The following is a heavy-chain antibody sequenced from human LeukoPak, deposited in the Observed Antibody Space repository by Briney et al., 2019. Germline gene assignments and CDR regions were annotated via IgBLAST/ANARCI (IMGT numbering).Heavy chain of an antibody. J-gene: IGHJ4*02. D-gene: IGHD6-13*01. V-gene: IGHV3-74*01. Sequence: TGGSLRLSCAASGFTFSSYWMHWVRQAPGKGLVWVSRINSDGSSTSYADSVKGRFTISRDNAKNSLYLQMNSLRAEDTAVYYCATYSSSWYAPFDYWGQGTLVTVSS. CDR2: INSDGSST. CDR3: ATYSSSWYAPFDY. CDR1: GFTFSSYW.